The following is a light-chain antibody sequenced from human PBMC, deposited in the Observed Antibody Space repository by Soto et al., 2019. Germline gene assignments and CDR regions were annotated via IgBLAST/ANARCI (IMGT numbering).Light chain of an antibody. CDR1: QTISNS. V-gene: IGKV1-39*01. CDR2: VAA. Sequence: DIQMTQSPSSVSASVGDRVTITCRASQTISNSLNWYQQKPGKAPKLLISVAASLQSGVPSRFSGSGSGTDFTLTISSLQPEDFANYFCQQSYNTPLTFGGGTKVEIK. J-gene: IGKJ4*01. CDR3: QQSYNTPLT.